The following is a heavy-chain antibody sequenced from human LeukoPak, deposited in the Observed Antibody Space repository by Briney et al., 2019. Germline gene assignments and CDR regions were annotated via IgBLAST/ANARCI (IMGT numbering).Heavy chain of an antibody. Sequence: PGGSLRLSCAASGFTFSSYWMHWVRQAPGKGLVWVSRINSDGSSTSYADSVKGRFTISRDNAKNTLCLQMNSLRAEDTAVYYCAKPRNYYDSEYYFDYWGQGTLVTVSS. CDR3: AKPRNYYDSEYYFDY. V-gene: IGHV3-74*01. J-gene: IGHJ4*02. CDR1: GFTFSSYW. D-gene: IGHD3-22*01. CDR2: INSDGSST.